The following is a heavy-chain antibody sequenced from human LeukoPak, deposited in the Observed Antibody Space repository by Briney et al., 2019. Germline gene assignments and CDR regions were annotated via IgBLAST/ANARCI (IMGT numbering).Heavy chain of an antibody. CDR2: ISSSSSYI. V-gene: IGHV3-21*01. J-gene: IGHJ4*02. CDR1: GFTFSSYS. D-gene: IGHD1-26*01. Sequence: PGGSLRLSCAASGFTFSSYSMNWVRQAPGKGLEWVSSISSSSSYIYYADSVKGRFTISRDNAKNSLYLQMNSLRAEDTAVYYCARAAIVGATPEFDYWGQGTLVTVSS. CDR3: ARAAIVGATPEFDY.